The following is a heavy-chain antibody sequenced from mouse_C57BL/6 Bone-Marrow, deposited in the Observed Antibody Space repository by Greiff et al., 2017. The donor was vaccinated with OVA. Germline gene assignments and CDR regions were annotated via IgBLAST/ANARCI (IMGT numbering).Heavy chain of an antibody. J-gene: IGHJ2*01. V-gene: IGHV1-7*01. Sequence: VMLVESGAELAKPGASVTLSCKASGYTFTSYWMHWVKQRPGQGLEWIGYINPSSGYTKYNQKFKDKATLTADKSSSTAYMQLSSLTYEDSAVYYCARSELGRNFDYWGQGTTRTVSS. CDR3: ARSELGRNFDY. CDR2: INPSSGYT. D-gene: IGHD4-1*01. CDR1: GYTFTSYW.